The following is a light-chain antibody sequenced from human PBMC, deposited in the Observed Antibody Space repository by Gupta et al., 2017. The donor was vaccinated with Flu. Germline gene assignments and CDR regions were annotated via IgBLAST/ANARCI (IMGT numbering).Light chain of an antibody. Sequence: QSALTQPPAASGSPGQSVTISCTGTATDVGCYNYVSCYKQHPGRAPKLVIYEVTKRPSGVPDRFSGSKSGNTASLTVSGLQAEDEADYYCSSYGGDNDLVFGTGTKVTVL. J-gene: IGLJ1*01. CDR1: ATDVGCYNY. V-gene: IGLV2-8*01. CDR2: EVT. CDR3: SSYGGDNDLV.